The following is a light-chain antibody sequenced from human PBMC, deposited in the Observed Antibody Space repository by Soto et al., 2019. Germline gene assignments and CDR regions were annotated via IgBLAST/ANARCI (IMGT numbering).Light chain of an antibody. CDR1: QSVSSD. V-gene: IGKV3-15*01. CDR3: QQYNTWPRT. Sequence: IVLTPAPGTLSLSPGARANLSCKASQSVSSDLAWYHQKPGQAPRLLIYGASTRATGIPTRFSGSGSGTEFTLTINSLQSEDFAVYYCQQYNTWPRTFGQGTKVDIK. J-gene: IGKJ1*01. CDR2: GAS.